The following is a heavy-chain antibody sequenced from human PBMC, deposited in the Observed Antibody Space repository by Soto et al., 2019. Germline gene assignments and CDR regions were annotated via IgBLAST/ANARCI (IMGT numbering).Heavy chain of an antibody. Sequence: PGGSLRLSCAASGFTFSSYAMTWVRQAPGKGLKWVSSISGSGGSTYYADPVKGRFTISRDNSKNTVYLQMNSLRAEDTATYYCAKAYYYEGGGYYLAYDYWGQGP. CDR2: ISGSGGST. CDR3: AKAYYYEGGGYYLAYDY. D-gene: IGHD3-22*01. J-gene: IGHJ4*02. CDR1: GFTFSSYA. V-gene: IGHV3-23*01.